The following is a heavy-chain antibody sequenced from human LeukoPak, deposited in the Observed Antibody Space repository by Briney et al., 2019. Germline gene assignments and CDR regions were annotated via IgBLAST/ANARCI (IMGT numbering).Heavy chain of an antibody. CDR3: ARDPGTKMYYDFWSGSLYYGMDV. D-gene: IGHD3-3*01. Sequence: GGSLRLSCAASGLTVSSYYMNWVRQAPGKGLEWVSVIYSDGSTYYADSVKGRFTISRDNAKNSLYLQMNSLRAEDTAVYYCARDPGTKMYYDFWSGSLYYGMDVWGQGTTVTVSS. CDR2: IYSDGST. CDR1: GLTVSSYY. V-gene: IGHV3-53*01. J-gene: IGHJ6*02.